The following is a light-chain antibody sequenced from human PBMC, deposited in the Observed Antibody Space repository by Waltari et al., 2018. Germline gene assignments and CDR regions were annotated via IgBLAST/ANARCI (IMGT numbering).Light chain of an antibody. Sequence: DIQMTQSPSTLSASVGDRVTITCRASQSISSWLAWYQHKPGKAPKLLIYKASSLESGVPARFSGSGSGTEFNLTISSLQHDDFATYYCQQYNSPEGFTFGPGTKVDIK. V-gene: IGKV1-5*03. CDR3: QQYNSPEGFT. J-gene: IGKJ3*01. CDR1: QSISSW. CDR2: KAS.